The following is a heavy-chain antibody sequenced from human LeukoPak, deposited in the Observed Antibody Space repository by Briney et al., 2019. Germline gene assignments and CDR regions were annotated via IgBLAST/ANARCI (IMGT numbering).Heavy chain of an antibody. CDR2: ISAYNGNT. D-gene: IGHD1-26*01. V-gene: IGHV1-18*01. Sequence: ASVKVSCKASGYTFTSYGISWVRQAPGQGLEWMGWISAYNGNTNYAQKLQGRVTMTTDTSTSTAYMELRSLRSDDRAVYYCARSGSYYVHRPNAFDIWGQGTMVTVSS. CDR3: ARSGSYYVHRPNAFDI. J-gene: IGHJ3*02. CDR1: GYTFTSYG.